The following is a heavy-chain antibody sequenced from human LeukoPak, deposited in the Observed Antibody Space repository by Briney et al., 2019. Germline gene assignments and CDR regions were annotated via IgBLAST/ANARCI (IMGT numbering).Heavy chain of an antibody. CDR2: INPNSGGT. CDR3: ARPLNSGAYPVDY. Sequence: ASVKVSCKASGYTFTSYDINWVRQAPGQGLEWMGWINPNSGGTNYAQKFQGRVTMTRDTSISTAYMELSSLISDDTAVYYCARPLNSGAYPVDYWGQGTLVTVSS. CDR1: GYTFTSYD. J-gene: IGHJ4*02. V-gene: IGHV1-2*02. D-gene: IGHD1-26*01.